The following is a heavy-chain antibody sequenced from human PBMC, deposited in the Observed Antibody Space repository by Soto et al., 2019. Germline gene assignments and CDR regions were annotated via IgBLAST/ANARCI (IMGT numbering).Heavy chain of an antibody. CDR1: GFTFSSYS. V-gene: IGHV3-48*01. Sequence: GGSLRLSCAASGFTFSSYSMNWVRQAPGKGLEWVSYISSSSSTIYYADSVKGRFTISRDNAKNSLYLQMNSLRAEDTAVYYWARDVGGDSSFYLDYWGQGTLVTVSS. CDR3: ARDVGGDSSFYLDY. J-gene: IGHJ4*02. D-gene: IGHD6-13*01. CDR2: ISSSSSTI.